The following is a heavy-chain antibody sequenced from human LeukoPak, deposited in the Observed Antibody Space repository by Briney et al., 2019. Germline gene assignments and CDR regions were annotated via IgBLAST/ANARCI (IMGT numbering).Heavy chain of an antibody. Sequence: ASVTVSCKSSGYSFTSYYMHWVRQAPGQGLEWMGIINPSGGSTSYAQKFQGRVTMTRDTSTSTVYMELSSLRSEDTAVYYCARDTLSGPAYCSSTSCLEELDYYYMDVWGKGTTVTVSS. CDR3: ARDTLSGPAYCSSTSCLEELDYYYMDV. V-gene: IGHV1-46*01. D-gene: IGHD2-2*01. CDR1: GYSFTSYY. J-gene: IGHJ6*03. CDR2: INPSGGST.